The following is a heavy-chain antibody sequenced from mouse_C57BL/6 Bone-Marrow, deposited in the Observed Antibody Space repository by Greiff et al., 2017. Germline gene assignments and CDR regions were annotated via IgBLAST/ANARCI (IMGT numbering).Heavy chain of an antibody. CDR3: ASRGPYYYFDY. Sequence: EVKLVESGGGLVQPGGSLKLSCAASGFTFSDYYMYWVRQTPEKRLEWVAYISNGGGSTYYPDTVKGRFTISRDNAKNTLYLQMSRLKSEDTAMYYCASRGPYYYFDYWGQGTTLTVSS. J-gene: IGHJ2*01. V-gene: IGHV5-12*01. D-gene: IGHD1-1*02. CDR2: ISNGGGST. CDR1: GFTFSDYY.